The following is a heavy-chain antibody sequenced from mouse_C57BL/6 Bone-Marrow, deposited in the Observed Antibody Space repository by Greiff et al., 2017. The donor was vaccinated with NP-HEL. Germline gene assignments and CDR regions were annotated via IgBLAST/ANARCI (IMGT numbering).Heavy chain of an antibody. CDR2: IYPRSGNT. J-gene: IGHJ2*01. Sequence: QVQLQQSGAELARPGASVKLSCKASGYTFTSYGISWVKQRTGQSLEWIGEIYPRSGNTYYNEKFTGKATLTADKSSSTAYMELRSLTSEDSAVYFCARPTVVATDFDYWGQGTTLTVSS. CDR1: GYTFTSYG. CDR3: ARPTVVATDFDY. D-gene: IGHD1-1*01. V-gene: IGHV1-81*01.